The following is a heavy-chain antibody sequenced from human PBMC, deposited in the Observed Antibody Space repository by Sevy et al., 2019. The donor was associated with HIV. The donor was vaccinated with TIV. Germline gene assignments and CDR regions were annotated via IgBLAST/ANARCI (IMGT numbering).Heavy chain of an antibody. J-gene: IGHJ4*02. D-gene: IGHD3-22*01. CDR3: ARVGLGYDTSGVDY. CDR2: INSDGGST. CDR1: GFTFSSYW. V-gene: IGHV3-74*01. Sequence: GGSLRLSCAASGFTFSSYWMHWVRQAPGKGLVWVSLINSDGGSTNYADSVKGRFTISRDNAKNTLYLQMNSLRAEDTAVYFCARVGLGYDTSGVDYWGQGTLVTVSS.